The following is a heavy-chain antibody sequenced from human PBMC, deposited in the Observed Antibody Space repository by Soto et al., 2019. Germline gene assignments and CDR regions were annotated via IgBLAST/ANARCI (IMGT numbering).Heavy chain of an antibody. D-gene: IGHD3-16*02. Sequence: LSLTCTVSGGSISSGGYYWSWIRQHPGKGLEWIGYIYYSGSTYYNPSLKSRVTISVDTSKNQFSLKLSSVTAADTAVYYCARTPLMITFGGVIVKSWFDPWGQGAPVTVSS. CDR3: ARTPLMITFGGVIVKSWFDP. J-gene: IGHJ5*02. CDR1: GGSISSGGYY. CDR2: IYYSGST. V-gene: IGHV4-31*03.